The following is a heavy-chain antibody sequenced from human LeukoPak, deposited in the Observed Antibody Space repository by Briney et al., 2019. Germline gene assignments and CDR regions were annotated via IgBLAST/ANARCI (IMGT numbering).Heavy chain of an antibody. D-gene: IGHD2-21*02. CDR3: AGEKYGDDADVFDI. Sequence: ASVKLSCKASGYTFTDYYLRWVRQAPGQGLEWIAWINPDAGGTNHAGTVKDRFTMIRDKSISTAYMELNRLRSDDTAIYYCAGEKYGDDADVFDIWGQGTMVTVSS. CDR1: GYTFTDYY. J-gene: IGHJ3*02. CDR2: INPDAGGT. V-gene: IGHV1-2*02.